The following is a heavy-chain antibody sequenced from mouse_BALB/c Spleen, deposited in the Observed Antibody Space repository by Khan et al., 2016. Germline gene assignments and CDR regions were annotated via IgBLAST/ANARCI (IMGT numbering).Heavy chain of an antibody. Sequence: QVQLKESGPGLVAPSQSLSITCTVSGFSLTSYGVHWVRQPPGKGLEWLGVIWAGGSTNYNSALMSRLSISKDNSKSQVFLKMNSLQTDDTAMYYCARDDQDYDAWFASWGQGTLVTVSA. CDR2: IWAGGST. D-gene: IGHD2-4*01. V-gene: IGHV2-9*02. J-gene: IGHJ3*01. CDR3: ARDDQDYDAWFAS. CDR1: GFSLTSYG.